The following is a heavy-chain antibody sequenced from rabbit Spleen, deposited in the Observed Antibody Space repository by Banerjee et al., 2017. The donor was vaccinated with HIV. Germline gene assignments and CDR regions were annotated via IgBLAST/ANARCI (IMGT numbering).Heavy chain of an antibody. CDR1: GFSFSGDYW. D-gene: IGHD1-1*01. CDR3: ARDLVAVIGWNFNL. J-gene: IGHJ4*01. Sequence: QEQLVESGGGLVQPEGSLTLTCTASGFSFSGDYWICWVRQAPGKGLEWIACINVDYGATQYASWAKGRFTISKTSSTTVTLQMTSLTAADTATYFCARDLVAVIGWNFNLWGPGTLVTVS. CDR2: INVDYGAT. V-gene: IGHV1S45*01.